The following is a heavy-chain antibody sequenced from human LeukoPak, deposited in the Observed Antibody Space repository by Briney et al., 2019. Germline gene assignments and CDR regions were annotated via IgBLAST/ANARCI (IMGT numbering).Heavy chain of an antibody. Sequence: GGSLRLSCAASGFTFSSYAMHWVRQAPGKGLEYVSAISSNGGSTYYANSVKGRFTISRDNSKNTLYLQMGSLRAEDMAVYYCARWGPLAFDYWGQGALVTGSS. CDR1: GFTFSSYA. CDR2: ISSNGGST. CDR3: ARWGPLAFDY. D-gene: IGHD3-16*01. V-gene: IGHV3-64*01. J-gene: IGHJ4*02.